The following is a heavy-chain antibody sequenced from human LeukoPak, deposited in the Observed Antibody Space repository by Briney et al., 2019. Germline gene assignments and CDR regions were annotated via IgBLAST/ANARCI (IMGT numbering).Heavy chain of an antibody. V-gene: IGHV1-18*01. CDR2: ISAYNGNT. CDR1: GYTFTSYG. CDR3: ARPLYYDSTGYHQYYFDH. D-gene: IGHD3-22*01. Sequence: GASVKVSCKASGYTFTSYGISWVRQAPGQGLGWMGWISAYNGNTNYAQNLQGRVTMTTETSTSTAYMDLRSLRSDDTAVYYCARPLYYDSTGYHQYYFDHWGQGTLVTVSS. J-gene: IGHJ4*02.